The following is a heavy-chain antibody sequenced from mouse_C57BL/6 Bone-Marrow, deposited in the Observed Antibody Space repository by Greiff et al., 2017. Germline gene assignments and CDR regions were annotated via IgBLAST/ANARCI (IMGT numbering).Heavy chain of an antibody. D-gene: IGHD1-1*02. CDR2: INPGSGGT. V-gene: IGHV1-54*01. J-gene: IGHJ4*01. CDR3: ARSNPGGVAAMDY. Sequence: VKLQESGAELVRPGTSVKVSCKASGYAFTNYLIEWVKQRPGQGLAWIGVINPGSGGTNYNAKFKGKATLTADKSSSTAYMQLSSLTSEDSAVYFCARSNPGGVAAMDYWGQGTSVTVSS. CDR1: GYAFTNYL.